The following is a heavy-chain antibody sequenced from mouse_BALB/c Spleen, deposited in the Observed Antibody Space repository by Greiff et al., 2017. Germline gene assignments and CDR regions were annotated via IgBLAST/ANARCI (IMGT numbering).Heavy chain of an antibody. V-gene: IGHV5-17*02. D-gene: IGHD1-1*01. Sequence: DVKLVESGGGLVQPGGSRKLSCAASGFTFSSFGMHWVRQAPEKGLEWVAYISSGSSTIYYADTVKGRFTISRDNPKNTLFLQMTSLRSEDTAMYYCARSGHGSSYDWFAYWGQGTLVTVSA. CDR2: ISSGSSTI. CDR3: ARSGHGSSYDWFAY. CDR1: GFTFSSFG. J-gene: IGHJ3*01.